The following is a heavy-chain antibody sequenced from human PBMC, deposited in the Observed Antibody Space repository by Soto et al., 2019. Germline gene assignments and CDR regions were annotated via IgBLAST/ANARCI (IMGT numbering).Heavy chain of an antibody. CDR1: GGSFSGYC. Sequence: SETLSLTCAVYGGSFSGYCWSWIRQPPGKGLEWIGEINHSGSTNYNPSLKSRGTISVDTTKNQFSLKLSSVTTADTAVYYCARGRRGAARAFDYWGQGTLVTVSS. CDR3: ARGRRGAARAFDY. D-gene: IGHD6-6*01. J-gene: IGHJ4*02. V-gene: IGHV4-34*01. CDR2: INHSGST.